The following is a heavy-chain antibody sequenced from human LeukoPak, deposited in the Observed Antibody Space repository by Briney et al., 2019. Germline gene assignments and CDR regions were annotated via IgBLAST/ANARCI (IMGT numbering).Heavy chain of an antibody. CDR3: AKDPDGYSGSLSSFSAH. D-gene: IGHD1-26*01. CDR2: ISGSGGRT. CDR1: GFTFNNDA. V-gene: IGHV3-23*01. J-gene: IGHJ1*01. Sequence: PGGSLRLSCAASGFTFNNDAMSWVRQAPGKGLEWVSGISGSGGRTYYADSVKGRFIITRDNSKNTLYLQMNSLRAEDTAVYYCAKDPDGYSGSLSSFSAHWGQGTLVTVSS.